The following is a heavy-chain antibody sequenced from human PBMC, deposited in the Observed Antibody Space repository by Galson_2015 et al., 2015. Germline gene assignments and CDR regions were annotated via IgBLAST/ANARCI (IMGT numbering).Heavy chain of an antibody. CDR3: ARGDYVAFDI. J-gene: IGHJ3*02. Sequence: SVKVSCKASGYTFTSYYIHWVRQAPGQGLEWMGLINPSGGTTTYAQEFQGRVTMTRDTSTSTVYMELSSLRSEDTAVYYCARGDYVAFDIWGQGTMVTVSS. D-gene: IGHD4-17*01. V-gene: IGHV1-46*01. CDR1: GYTFTSYY. CDR2: INPSGGTT.